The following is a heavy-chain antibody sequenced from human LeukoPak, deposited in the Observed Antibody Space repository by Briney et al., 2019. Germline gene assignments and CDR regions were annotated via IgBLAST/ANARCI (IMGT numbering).Heavy chain of an antibody. J-gene: IGHJ5*02. CDR2: IYYSGST. D-gene: IGHD5-18*01. Sequence: SETLSLTCAVYGGSFSGYYWSWIRQPPGKGLEWIGYIYYSGSTYYNPSLKSRVTISVDTSKNQFSLKLSSVTAADTAVYYCARARVSSGYSYGFWFDPWGQGTLVTVSS. CDR3: ARARVSSGYSYGFWFDP. CDR1: GGSFSGYY. V-gene: IGHV4-34*09.